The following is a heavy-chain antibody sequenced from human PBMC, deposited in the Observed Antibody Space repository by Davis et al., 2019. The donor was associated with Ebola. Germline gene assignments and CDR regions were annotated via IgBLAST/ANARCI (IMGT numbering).Heavy chain of an antibody. CDR2: IHTHTGNS. V-gene: IGHV7-4-1*02. CDR3: TRDSPSTLDY. J-gene: IGHJ4*02. D-gene: IGHD2/OR15-2a*01. Sequence: ASVKVSCKASGYSFTSFALNWVRQAPGQGLEWMGWIHTHTGNSRYAQGFTGRFVFSLDISVSTAYLEITSLRAEDTAVYFCTRDSPSTLDYWGQGTLVTVSS. CDR1: GYSFTSFA.